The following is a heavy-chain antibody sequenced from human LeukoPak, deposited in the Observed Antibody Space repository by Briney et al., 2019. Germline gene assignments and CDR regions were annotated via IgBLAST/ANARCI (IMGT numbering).Heavy chain of an antibody. J-gene: IGHJ4*02. CDR2: IIPIFGTA. D-gene: IGHD5-12*01. Sequence: SVKVSCKASGGTFSGYAISWVRQAPGQGLEWTGGIIPIFGTANYAQKFQGRVTITADESTSTAYMELSSLRSEDTAVYYCARDLSGYDSRSFDYWGQGTLVTVSS. CDR1: GGTFSGYA. V-gene: IGHV1-69*13. CDR3: ARDLSGYDSRSFDY.